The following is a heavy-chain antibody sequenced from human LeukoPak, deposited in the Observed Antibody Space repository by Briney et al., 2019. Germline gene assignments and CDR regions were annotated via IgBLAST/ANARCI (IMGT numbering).Heavy chain of an antibody. Sequence: GGSLRLYCAASGFTFSSYDMHWVRQAPGKGLDWVAVISYDGTNKYYTDSVKGRFTISRDNSKSTLYLQMNTLRTEDTAVYYCAKTGGSSDYWGQGTLVTVSS. D-gene: IGHD2-15*01. CDR2: ISYDGTNK. CDR3: AKTGGSSDY. V-gene: IGHV3-30*18. J-gene: IGHJ4*02. CDR1: GFTFSSYD.